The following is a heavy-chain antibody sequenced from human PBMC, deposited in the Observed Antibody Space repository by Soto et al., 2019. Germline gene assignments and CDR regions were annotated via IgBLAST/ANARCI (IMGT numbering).Heavy chain of an antibody. CDR3: ARGNDWKSSTFDI. D-gene: IGHD2-21*01. CDR2: VYYSGVT. CDR1: GGSLTDHY. V-gene: IGHV4-59*11. Sequence: QVQLQESGPGLVKPSETLSLTCTVAGGSLTDHYWNWFRQSPGKGLHWIGYVYYSGVTNYNPSLKSRVTMSVDTSKNQFSLNLRSVTAADTAVYYCARGNDWKSSTFDIWGQGTMVSVS. J-gene: IGHJ3*02.